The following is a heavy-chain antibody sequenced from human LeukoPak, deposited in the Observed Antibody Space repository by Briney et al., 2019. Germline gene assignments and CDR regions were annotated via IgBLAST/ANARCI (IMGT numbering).Heavy chain of an antibody. J-gene: IGHJ5*02. V-gene: IGHV1-2*02. CDR3: ARGLGIVPTRRRANLFDP. Sequence: ASVKVSCKASGYTFTGYYLHWVRQAPGQGLEWMGWINPSSSGTDFAQKFQGRVTMTRDMSINTAYMELYGLRSDDTAVYYCARGLGIVPTRRRANLFDPWGQGTLVTVSS. CDR2: INPSSSGT. D-gene: IGHD5-12*01. CDR1: GYTFTGYY.